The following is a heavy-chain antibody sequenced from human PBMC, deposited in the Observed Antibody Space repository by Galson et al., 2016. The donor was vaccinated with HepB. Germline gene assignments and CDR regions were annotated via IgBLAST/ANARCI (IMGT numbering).Heavy chain of an antibody. Sequence: SVKVSCKASGYTFTGYYMHWVRQAPGQGLEWMGWINPNSGGTNYAQKFQGWVTMTRETSISTAYMELSRLRSDETAVYYCARDNRHWFDPCGQGTLVTVSS. J-gene: IGHJ5*02. CDR1: GYTFTGYY. D-gene: IGHD2/OR15-2a*01. CDR3: ARDNRHWFDP. CDR2: INPNSGGT. V-gene: IGHV1-2*04.